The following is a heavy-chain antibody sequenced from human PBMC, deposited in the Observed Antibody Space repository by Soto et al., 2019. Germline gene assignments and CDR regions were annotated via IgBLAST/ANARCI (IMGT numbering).Heavy chain of an antibody. Sequence: GESLKISCKGVGYKFGSAWIGWVRQMPGKGLEWMGIIKPGTSDIRYSPSCRGHVTIPADEAVSTAYLQWSSLKASDTAMYYCARQLSHICDSWGQGTLVTVSS. CDR1: GYKFGSAW. D-gene: IGHD3-3*02. V-gene: IGHV5-51*01. CDR2: IKPGTSDI. CDR3: ARQLSHICDS. J-gene: IGHJ4*02.